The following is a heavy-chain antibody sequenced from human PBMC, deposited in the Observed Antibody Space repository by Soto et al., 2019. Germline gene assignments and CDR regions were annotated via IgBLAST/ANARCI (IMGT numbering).Heavy chain of an antibody. Sequence: EVQLVESGGGLVQPGGSLRLSCAASGFTFSSYSMNWVRQAPGKGLEWVSYISSSSSTIYYADSVKGRFTISRDNAKNSLYLQMNSLRDEDTAVYYCEREASDYYGMDVWGKGTTVTVSS. V-gene: IGHV3-48*02. J-gene: IGHJ6*04. CDR1: GFTFSSYS. CDR3: EREASDYYGMDV. D-gene: IGHD3-10*01. CDR2: ISSSSSTI.